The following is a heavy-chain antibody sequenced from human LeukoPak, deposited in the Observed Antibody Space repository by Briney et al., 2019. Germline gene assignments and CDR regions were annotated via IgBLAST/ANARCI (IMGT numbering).Heavy chain of an antibody. V-gene: IGHV3-48*01. Sequence: PGGSLRLSCAASGFTFSSYSMNWVRQAPGKGLEWISYISGHSSTIYFADSVKGRFTISRDNARNSLYLQMNSLRAEDTAVYYCARGFNYGGNFDYWGQGTLVTVSS. D-gene: IGHD4-23*01. CDR3: ARGFNYGGNFDY. CDR2: ISGHSSTI. CDR1: GFTFSSYS. J-gene: IGHJ4*02.